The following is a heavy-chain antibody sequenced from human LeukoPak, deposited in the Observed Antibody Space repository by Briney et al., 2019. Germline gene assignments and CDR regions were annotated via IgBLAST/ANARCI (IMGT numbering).Heavy chain of an antibody. D-gene: IGHD3-10*01. Sequence: GGSLRLSCAASGFTFSDYYMSWIRQAPGKGLEWVSYISSSGSTIYYADSVKGRFTISRDNAKNSLYLQMNSLRAEDTAVYYCARDLRPYYNWFDPWGQGTLVTVSS. V-gene: IGHV3-11*04. CDR1: GFTFSDYY. CDR3: ARDLRPYYNWFDP. J-gene: IGHJ5*02. CDR2: ISSSGSTI.